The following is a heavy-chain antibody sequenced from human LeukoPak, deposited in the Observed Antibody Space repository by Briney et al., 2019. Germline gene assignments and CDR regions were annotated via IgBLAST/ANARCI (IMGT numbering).Heavy chain of an antibody. CDR3: ARQQAAAGTAYYFDY. J-gene: IGHJ4*02. Sequence: SETLSLTCTVSGGSISGGYYWNWIRQHPGKGLEWIGYICYSGSTYYNPSLKSRVTRSVDTSKNQFSLKLSSVTAADTAVYYCARQQAAAGTAYYFDYWGQGTLV. V-gene: IGHV4-31*03. D-gene: IGHD6-13*01. CDR1: GGSISGGYY. CDR2: ICYSGST.